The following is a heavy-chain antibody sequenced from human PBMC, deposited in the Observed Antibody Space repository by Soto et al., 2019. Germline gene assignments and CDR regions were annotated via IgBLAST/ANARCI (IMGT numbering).Heavy chain of an antibody. CDR2: IYYSGST. Sequence: QLQLQESGPGLVKPSETLSLTCTVSGGSISSSSYYWGWIRQPPGKGLEWIGSIYYSGSTYYNPSLKSRVTISVDTSKNQFSLKLSSVTAADTAVYYCARQPTTYYGSGSPPTLEVFDYWGQGTLVTVSS. J-gene: IGHJ4*02. CDR3: ARQPTTYYGSGSPPTLEVFDY. V-gene: IGHV4-39*01. CDR1: GGSISSSSYY. D-gene: IGHD3-10*01.